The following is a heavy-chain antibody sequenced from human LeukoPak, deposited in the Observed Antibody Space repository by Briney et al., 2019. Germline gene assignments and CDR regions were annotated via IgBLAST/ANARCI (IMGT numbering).Heavy chain of an antibody. V-gene: IGHV3-7*01. D-gene: IGHD1-26*01. J-gene: IGHJ4*02. Sequence: GGSLRLSCAASGFTFSTFWMSWVRQAPGQGLEWVANIKQDGSEKYYVDSVKGRFTISRDNDKSSMYLQMNSLRAEDTAVYYCTRWAGGHYDYWGQGTLVTVSS. CDR3: TRWAGGHYDY. CDR2: IKQDGSEK. CDR1: GFTFSTFW.